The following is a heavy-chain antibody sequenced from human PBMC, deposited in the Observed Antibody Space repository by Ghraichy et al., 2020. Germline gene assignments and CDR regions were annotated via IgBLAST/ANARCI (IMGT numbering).Heavy chain of an antibody. CDR3: VGSYGWLLPY. CDR2: ISEDGSGK. CDR1: GFTSSPYW. V-gene: IGHV3-7*03. Sequence: GGSLRLSCAASGFTSSPYWMSWVRQAPGKGLEWVANISEDGSGKEYLDSVKGRFTISIDNAKTSVYLQMSSLRAEDTAVYYCVGSYGWLLPYWGQGTLVTVSS. J-gene: IGHJ4*02. D-gene: IGHD3-16*01.